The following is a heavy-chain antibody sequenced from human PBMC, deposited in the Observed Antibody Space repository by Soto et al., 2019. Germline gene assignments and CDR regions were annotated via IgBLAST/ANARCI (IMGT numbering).Heavy chain of an antibody. Sequence: QVQLVQSGAEVRKPGSSVTVSCKASGGTFSNYAISWVRQAPGQGLEWMGGIIPIVGTGSYAQKFQGRVTITADEPTTTAYMELSSLRFEETAVYYCARVVILVPTASTHYYYHMDVWGPGTTVTVSS. CDR2: IIPIVGTG. CDR1: GGTFSNYA. V-gene: IGHV1-69*01. CDR3: ARVVILVPTASTHYYYHMDV. D-gene: IGHD2-2*01. J-gene: IGHJ6*02.